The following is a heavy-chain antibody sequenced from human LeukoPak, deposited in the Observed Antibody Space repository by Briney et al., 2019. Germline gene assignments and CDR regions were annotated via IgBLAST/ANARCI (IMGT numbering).Heavy chain of an antibody. CDR3: ARVTVWSGYYFDY. D-gene: IGHD3-3*01. J-gene: IGHJ4*02. Sequence: PSETLSLTCTVSGGSISSYYWSWIRQPPGKGLEWIGYIYYSGSTNYNPSLKSRVTISVDTSKNQFSLKLSSVTAADTAVYYCARVTVWSGYYFDYWGQGTLVTVSS. V-gene: IGHV4-59*01. CDR1: GGSISSYY. CDR2: IYYSGST.